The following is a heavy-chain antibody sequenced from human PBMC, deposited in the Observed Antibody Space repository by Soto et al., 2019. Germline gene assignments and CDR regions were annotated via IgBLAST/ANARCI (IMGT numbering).Heavy chain of an antibody. CDR3: ARLDDYGDYVTFEEDAFDI. CDR1: GGSISSSSYY. CDR2: IYYSGST. J-gene: IGHJ3*02. V-gene: IGHV4-39*01. Sequence: SETLSLTCTVSGGSISSSSYYWGWIRQPPGKGLEWIGSIYYSGSTYYNPSLKSRVTISVDTSKNQFSLKLSSVTAADTAVYYCARLDDYGDYVTFEEDAFDIWGQGTMVTVSS. D-gene: IGHD4-17*01.